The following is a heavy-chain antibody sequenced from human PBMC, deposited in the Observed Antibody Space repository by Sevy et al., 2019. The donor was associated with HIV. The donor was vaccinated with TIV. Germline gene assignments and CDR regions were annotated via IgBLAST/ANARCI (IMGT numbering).Heavy chain of an antibody. V-gene: IGHV3-9*01. Sequence: GGSLRLSCSASGFTFDGYAMHWVRQVPGKGLEWVSGVSWNSRNIGYADSVKGRFTISGDNANHFLYLEMNSLRPEDTALYYYAKDINRGWDGLNCYPYYYYFYGLDAWGQGTTVTVSS. D-gene: IGHD2-21*01. CDR3: AKDINRGWDGLNCYPYYYYFYGLDA. J-gene: IGHJ6*02. CDR2: VSWNSRNI. CDR1: GFTFDGYA.